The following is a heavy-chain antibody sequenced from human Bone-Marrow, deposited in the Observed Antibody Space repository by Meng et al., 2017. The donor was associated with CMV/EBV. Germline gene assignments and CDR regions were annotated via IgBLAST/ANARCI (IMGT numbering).Heavy chain of an antibody. J-gene: IGHJ4*02. CDR3: AKPSRSVDFWSGYPPYYFDY. D-gene: IGHD3-3*01. CDR1: GFTFSSYA. Sequence: GESLKISCAASGFTFSSYAMSWVRQAPGKGLEWVSVIYSGGSSTYYADSVKGRFTISRDNSKNTLYLQMNSLRAEDTAVYYCAKPSRSVDFWSGYPPYYFDYWGQGTRVTVSS. V-gene: IGHV3-23*03. CDR2: IYSGGSST.